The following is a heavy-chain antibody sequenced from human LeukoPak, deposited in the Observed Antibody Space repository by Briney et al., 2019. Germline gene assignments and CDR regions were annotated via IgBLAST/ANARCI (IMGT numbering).Heavy chain of an antibody. J-gene: IGHJ6*02. V-gene: IGHV3-13*01. D-gene: IGHD3-10*01. CDR3: ARGGSGSRSSYYYYYGMDV. CDR1: GFTFSSYD. CDR2: IGTAGDT. Sequence: GGSLRLSCAASGFTFSSYDMHWVRQATGKGPEWVSAIGTAGDTYYPGSVKGRFTISRENAKNSLYLQMNSLRAEDTAVYYCARGGSGSRSSYYYYYGMDVWGQGTTVTVSS.